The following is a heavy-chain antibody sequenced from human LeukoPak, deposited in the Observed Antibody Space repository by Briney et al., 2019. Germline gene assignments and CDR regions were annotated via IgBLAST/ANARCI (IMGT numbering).Heavy chain of an antibody. CDR3: AREFTMVRGVIQYYFDY. J-gene: IGHJ4*02. Sequence: ASVKVSCKASGYTFTSYYMHWVRQAPGQGLEWMGIINPSGGSTSYAQKFQGRVTMTRDTSTSTVYMELSSLRSEDTAVYYCAREFTMVRGVIQYYFDYWGQGTLVTVSP. V-gene: IGHV1-46*01. D-gene: IGHD3-10*01. CDR2: INPSGGST. CDR1: GYTFTSYY.